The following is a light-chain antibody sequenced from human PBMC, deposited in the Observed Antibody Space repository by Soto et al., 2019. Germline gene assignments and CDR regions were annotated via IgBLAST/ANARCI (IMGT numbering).Light chain of an antibody. CDR1: QSVAGSY. V-gene: IGKV3-20*01. CDR3: HQYAGSPRT. CDR2: GAS. Sequence: EIVLTQSPGTLSLSPGERATLSCRASQSVAGSYLAWYQQKPGQAPRLLIYGASDRATGIPDRFGGGGPGTDFTLTISRLEPEDSAVYYCHQYAGSPRTFGQGTKVEI. J-gene: IGKJ1*01.